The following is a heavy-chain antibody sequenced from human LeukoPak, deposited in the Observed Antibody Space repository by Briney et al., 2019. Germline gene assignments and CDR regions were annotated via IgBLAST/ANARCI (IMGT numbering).Heavy chain of an antibody. D-gene: IGHD3-22*01. V-gene: IGHV4-61*02. J-gene: IGHJ4*02. Sequence: SQTLSLTCTVSGGSISSGSYYWSWIRQPAGKGLEWIGRIYTSGSTNYNPSLKSRVTISVDTSKNQFSLELSSVTAADTAVYYCARALLGDSSGYYPNSYYFDYWGQGTLVTVSS. CDR1: GGSISSGSYY. CDR2: IYTSGST. CDR3: ARALLGDSSGYYPNSYYFDY.